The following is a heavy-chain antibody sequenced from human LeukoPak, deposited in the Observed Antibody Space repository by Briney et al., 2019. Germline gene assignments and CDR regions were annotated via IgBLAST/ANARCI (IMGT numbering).Heavy chain of an antibody. CDR3: ARVSITMVRGVLDY. Sequence: PSGTLSLTCAVSGASISSSNWWSWVRQPPGKGLEWIGELYHSGSTNYNPSLKSRVTLSVDKSKNQFSLKLSSVTAADTAVYYCARVSITMVRGVLDYWGQGTLVTVSS. J-gene: IGHJ4*02. V-gene: IGHV4-4*02. CDR1: GASISSSNW. D-gene: IGHD3-10*01. CDR2: LYHSGST.